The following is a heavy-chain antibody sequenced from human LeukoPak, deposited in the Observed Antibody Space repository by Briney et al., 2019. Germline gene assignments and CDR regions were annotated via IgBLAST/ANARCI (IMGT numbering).Heavy chain of an antibody. D-gene: IGHD6-13*01. CDR3: ARRPGAPHYSSSWYTQDHHPNWFDP. V-gene: IGHV4-39*01. J-gene: IGHJ5*02. CDR1: GGSISSSSYY. Sequence: PSETLSLTCTVSGGSISSSSYYWGWIRQPPGKGLEWIGSIYYSGSTYYNPSLKSRVTISVDTSKNQFSLKLSSVTAADTAVYYCARRPGAPHYSSSWYTQDHHPNWFDPWGQGTLVTVSS. CDR2: IYYSGST.